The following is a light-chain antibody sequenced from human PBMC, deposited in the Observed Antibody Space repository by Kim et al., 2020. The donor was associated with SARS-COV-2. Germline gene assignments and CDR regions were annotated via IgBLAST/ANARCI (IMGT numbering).Light chain of an antibody. Sequence: WSQGERAKLACRASQSVGSSLLAWYQQKPGQAPRLLSYEAFKRVAGIPDRFSGSGSGTDLTLTISRPEPEDFAMYYCQQYGSSPYSFGQGTKLEI. CDR2: EAF. J-gene: IGKJ2*03. CDR1: QSVGSSL. CDR3: QQYGSSPYS. V-gene: IGKV3-20*01.